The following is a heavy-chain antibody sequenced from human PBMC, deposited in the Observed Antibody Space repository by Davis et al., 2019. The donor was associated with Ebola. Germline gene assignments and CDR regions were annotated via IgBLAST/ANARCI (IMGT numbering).Heavy chain of an antibody. CDR1: GFTFSSYA. CDR3: AKAGSGWDFDY. CDR2: ISGSGGST. V-gene: IGHV3-23*01. J-gene: IGHJ4*02. Sequence: GESLKISCVASGFTFSSYAMSWVRQAPGKGLEWVSAISGSGGSTYYADSVKGRFTISRDNSKNTLYLQMNSLRAEDTAVYYCAKAGSGWDFDYWGQGTLVTVSS. D-gene: IGHD6-19*01.